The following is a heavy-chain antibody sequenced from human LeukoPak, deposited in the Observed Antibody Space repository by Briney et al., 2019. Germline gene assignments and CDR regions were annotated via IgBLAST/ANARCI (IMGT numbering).Heavy chain of an antibody. Sequence: SVKVSCKASGGTFSSYAISWVRQAPGQGLEWMGGIIPIFGTANYAQKFQGRVTITTDESTSTAYMKLSSLRSEDTAVYYCARESGQLGQFDYWGQGTLVTVSS. V-gene: IGHV1-69*05. CDR3: ARESGQLGQFDY. J-gene: IGHJ4*02. CDR2: IIPIFGTA. CDR1: GGTFSSYA. D-gene: IGHD6-13*01.